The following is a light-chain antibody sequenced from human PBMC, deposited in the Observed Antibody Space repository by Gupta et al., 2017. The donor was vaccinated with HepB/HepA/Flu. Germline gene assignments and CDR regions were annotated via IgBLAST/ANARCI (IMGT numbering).Light chain of an antibody. V-gene: IGKV3-20*01. Sequence: EIVLTQSPGTLSLSPGERATLSCRASQTITSNYLAWYQQKPGQAPRLLMYGATSRATGVPDRFSGSGSGTEFTLTISRLEPEDFVVYYCQQYGSSPITFGQGTRVEIK. CDR1: QTITSNY. J-gene: IGKJ5*01. CDR3: QQYGSSPIT. CDR2: GAT.